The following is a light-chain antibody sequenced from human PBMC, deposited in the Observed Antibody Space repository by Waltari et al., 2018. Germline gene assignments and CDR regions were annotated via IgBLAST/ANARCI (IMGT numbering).Light chain of an antibody. J-gene: IGLJ2*01. Sequence: QSGLTQPASVSGSPGQSITIHCTGTSNDVGTSNYVSWYQHHPARAPLLLIYEVYNRPSGISTRFSGSKSGNTASLTISGLLAEDEAVYYCSSYTESGARVFGGGTKVTV. CDR1: SNDVGTSNY. CDR3: SSYTESGARV. V-gene: IGLV2-14*01. CDR2: EVY.